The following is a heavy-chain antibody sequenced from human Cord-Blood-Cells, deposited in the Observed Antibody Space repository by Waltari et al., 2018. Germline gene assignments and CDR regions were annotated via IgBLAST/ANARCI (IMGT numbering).Heavy chain of an antibody. V-gene: IGHV3-7*01. J-gene: IGHJ4*02. D-gene: IGHD3-10*01. CDR2: IKQDGSEK. Sequence: EVQLVESGGGLVKPGGSLRLSCAASGFTFSSYWLSWVRQAPGKGLEWVANIKQDGSEKYYVDSVKGRFTISRDNAKNSLYLQMNSLRAEDTAVYYCARGTTTMVRGVFDYWGQGTLVTVSS. CDR3: ARGTTTMVRGVFDY. CDR1: GFTFSSYW.